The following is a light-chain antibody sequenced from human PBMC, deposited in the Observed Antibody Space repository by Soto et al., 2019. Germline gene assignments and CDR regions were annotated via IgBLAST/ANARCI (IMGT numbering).Light chain of an antibody. CDR1: SSDVGGYNY. J-gene: IGLJ1*01. CDR2: EVS. Sequence: QSALTQPASVSGSPGQSITISCTGTSSDVGGYNYVSWYQQHPGKAPKLMIYEVSYRPSGVSNRFSASKSGNTASLTISGLQAEDEADYYCSSYTTSSTYVFGTGTKLPVL. CDR3: SSYTTSSTYV. V-gene: IGLV2-14*01.